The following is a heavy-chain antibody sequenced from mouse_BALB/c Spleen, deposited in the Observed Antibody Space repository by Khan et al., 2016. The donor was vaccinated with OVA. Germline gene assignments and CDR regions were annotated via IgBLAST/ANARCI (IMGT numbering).Heavy chain of an antibody. CDR2: IWGAGST. CDR1: GFSLTTYG. J-gene: IGHJ4*01. CDR3: AKWGDGSTYAMDY. Sequence: QVQLQQSGPGLVAPSQSLSITCTVSGFSLTTYGVNWIRQPPGKGLEWLGVIWGAGSTNYHSALISRLSISKDNSQSQVFLKLNSLQTDDTATYYCAKWGDGSTYAMDYWGQGTSVTVSS. D-gene: IGHD2-3*01. V-gene: IGHV2-3*01.